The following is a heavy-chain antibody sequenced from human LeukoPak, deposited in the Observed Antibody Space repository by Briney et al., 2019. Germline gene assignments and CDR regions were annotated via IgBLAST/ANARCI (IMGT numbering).Heavy chain of an antibody. CDR2: ISGSGGST. V-gene: IGHV3-23*01. CDR1: GFTFSSYA. Sequence: GGSLRLSCAASGFTFSSYAMSWVRQAPGKGLEWVSAISGSGGSTYYADSVKGRFTISRDNSKNALYLQMNSLRAEDTAVYYCAKFLPTHSMVANYYSDYWGQGTLVTVSS. CDR3: AKFLPTHSMVANYYSDY. J-gene: IGHJ4*02. D-gene: IGHD2-21*01.